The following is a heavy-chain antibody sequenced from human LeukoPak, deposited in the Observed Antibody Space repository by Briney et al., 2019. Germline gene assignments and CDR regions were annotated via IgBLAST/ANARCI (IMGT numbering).Heavy chain of an antibody. Sequence: GGSLRLSCAASGFTFSSYAMSWVRQAPGKGLEWVSATSGSGDGTFYADSVKGRSTISRDNSKNTLYLQMNSLRAEDTAIYYCAKLRDFFDSSGQFDYWGQGTLVTVSS. V-gene: IGHV3-23*01. D-gene: IGHD3-22*01. J-gene: IGHJ4*02. CDR3: AKLRDFFDSSGQFDY. CDR1: GFTFSSYA. CDR2: TSGSGDGT.